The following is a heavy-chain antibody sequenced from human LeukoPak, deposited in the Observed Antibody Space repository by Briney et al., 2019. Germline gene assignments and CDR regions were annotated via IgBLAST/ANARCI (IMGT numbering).Heavy chain of an antibody. CDR2: ISGSGGTT. CDR1: GFTFTHYW. CDR3: AKDRTPYCSNGICCNPQSLTLLY. J-gene: IGHJ4*02. Sequence: PGRSLRLSCAASGFTFTHYWMSWVRQAPGKGLEWVSTISGSGGTTYNTDSVKGRFTISRDKSKSTVYLQMNSLRAEDTAVYYCAKDRTPYCSNGICCNPQSLTLLYWGQGTLVTVSS. D-gene: IGHD2-8*01. V-gene: IGHV3-23*01.